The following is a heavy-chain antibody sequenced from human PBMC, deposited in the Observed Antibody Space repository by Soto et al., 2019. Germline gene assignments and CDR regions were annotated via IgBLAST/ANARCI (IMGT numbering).Heavy chain of an antibody. CDR3: GRLPRLGDPFDY. V-gene: IGHV4-28*01. D-gene: IGHD3-16*01. CDR1: RYSISSGNW. Sequence: SETLSLTCTVSRYSISSGNWWGWIRQPPGKGLEWLGYMSYSGTTYYNPSLKSRVTMSVDASKNQFSLRLSSVTAVDTAVYYCGRLPRLGDPFDYWGQGSRVTVSS. J-gene: IGHJ4*02. CDR2: MSYSGTT.